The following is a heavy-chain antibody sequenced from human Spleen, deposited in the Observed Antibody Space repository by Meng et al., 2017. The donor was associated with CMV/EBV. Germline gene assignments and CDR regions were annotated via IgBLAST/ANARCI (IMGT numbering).Heavy chain of an antibody. CDR3: ARQLIPATPLDF. V-gene: IGHV1-18*04. CDR1: GYSFHPYG. CDR2: IGAYKGNT. D-gene: IGHD2-15*01. Sequence: CKSSGYSFHPYGIRWVRQAPGQGLEWLAWIGAYKGNTNYAQKFQDRVTLTIETSTSTAYMELRSLRLDDTAVYYCARQLIPATPLDFWGQGTLVTVSS. J-gene: IGHJ4*02.